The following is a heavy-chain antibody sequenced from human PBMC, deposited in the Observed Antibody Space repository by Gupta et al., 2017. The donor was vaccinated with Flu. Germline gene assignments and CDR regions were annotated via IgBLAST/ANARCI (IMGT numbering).Heavy chain of an antibody. D-gene: IGHD4-17*01. J-gene: IGHJ4*02. CDR2: RGYKGINT. Sequence: QVQLVESGGNVVQPGKSLRLSCATSGFVFSDFAMHWVRQVAGGELQWVALRGYKGINTFYADSVKGRFTISRDNSNGTMDLLMSDLTTEDTALXFXVRGSIXPSGAPRNRLFDFWGQGTQVTVSS. CDR1: GFVFSDFA. CDR3: VRGSIXPSGAPRNRLFDF. V-gene: IGHV3-30*04.